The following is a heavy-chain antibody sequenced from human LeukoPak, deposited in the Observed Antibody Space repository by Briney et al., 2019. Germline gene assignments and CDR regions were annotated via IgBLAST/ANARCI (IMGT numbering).Heavy chain of an antibody. D-gene: IGHD6-13*01. Sequence: PGRSLRLSCTASGFTFGDHAMSWVRQAPGKGLEWVANIKEDGSEKNYVDSVKGRFTISRDNAKNSLYLQMNSLRAEDTAVYYCARGGSSWGDYWGQGTLVTVSS. CDR3: ARGGSSWGDY. CDR1: GFTFGDHA. CDR2: IKEDGSEK. J-gene: IGHJ4*02. V-gene: IGHV3-7*03.